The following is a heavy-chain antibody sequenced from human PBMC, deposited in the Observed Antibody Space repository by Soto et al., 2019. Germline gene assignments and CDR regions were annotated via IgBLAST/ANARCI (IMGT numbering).Heavy chain of an antibody. D-gene: IGHD6-19*01. J-gene: IGHJ6*02. CDR2: IIPVFGIV. Sequence: QVHLLLQSGAEVKKPGSSVKVSCKASGGNPSNSAISWVRQAPGQGLEWMGGIIPVFGIVSYAQNFQGRGTITADESTSTADMELSSLRSEDTAVYFCAGGRIVVAGSSAYYGMDVWGQGTTGTVSS. CDR3: AGGRIVVAGSSAYYGMDV. V-gene: IGHV1-69*01. CDR1: GGNPSNSA.